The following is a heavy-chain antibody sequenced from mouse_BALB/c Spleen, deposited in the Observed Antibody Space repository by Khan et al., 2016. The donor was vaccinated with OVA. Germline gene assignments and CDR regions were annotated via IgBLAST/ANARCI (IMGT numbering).Heavy chain of an antibody. Sequence: QVQLKQSGPGILQSSQTLSLTCSFSGFSLSTSGMGVSWIRQPSGKGLEWLAHIYWDDEKRYNPSLKSRLTISKDTSRKQVFLRITSVDTADTATYYCARNLYADDPWFAYWGQGTLVTVSS. D-gene: IGHD2-2*01. CDR2: IYWDDEK. CDR3: ARNLYADDPWFAY. V-gene: IGHV8-12*01. J-gene: IGHJ3*01. CDR1: GFSLSTSGMG.